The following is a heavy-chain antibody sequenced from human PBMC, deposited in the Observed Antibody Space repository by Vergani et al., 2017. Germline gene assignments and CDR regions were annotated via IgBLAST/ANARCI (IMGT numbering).Heavy chain of an antibody. CDR1: GFTFNKYG. J-gene: IGHJ5*02. CDR3: ARDLRLLYNRFDP. V-gene: IGHV3-33*01. D-gene: IGHD1-14*01. Sequence: QVQLVESGGGVVQPGRSLRLSCAASGFTFNKYGMNWVRQAQGKGLEWVAVTWYDGDNKQYADSVKGRFTISRDNSKSTMYLQMNSLRDEETGVYYCARDLRLLYNRFDPWGQGTLVTVSS. CDR2: TWYDGDNK.